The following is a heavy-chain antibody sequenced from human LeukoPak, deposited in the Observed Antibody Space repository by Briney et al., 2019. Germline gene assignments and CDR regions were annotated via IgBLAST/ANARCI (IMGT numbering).Heavy chain of an antibody. CDR1: GFTFDDYA. D-gene: IGHD5-18*01. CDR3: AKADRWIQNLVDY. CDR2: ISWNSGTI. J-gene: IGHJ4*02. Sequence: PGGSLRLSCAASGFTFDDYAMHWVRQAQGKGLEWVSGISWNSGTIAYADSVKGRFTISRDNAKNSLYLQMNSLRTEDMALYYCAKADRWIQNLVDYWGQGTLVTVSS. V-gene: IGHV3-9*03.